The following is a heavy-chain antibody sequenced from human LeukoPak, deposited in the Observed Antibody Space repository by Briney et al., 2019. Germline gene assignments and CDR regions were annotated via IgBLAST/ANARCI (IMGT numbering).Heavy chain of an antibody. CDR3: ASSRGDGEKYSSSSFALFDY. V-gene: IGHV6-1*01. CDR2: TYYRSKWYK. J-gene: IGHJ4*02. Sequence: SQTLSLTCAISGDSVSSNSATWNWIRQSPSRGLEWLGRTYYRSKWYKYYAVSVKGRITINPDTSKNQFSLQLNSVTAADTAVYYCASSRGDGEKYSSSSFALFDYWGQGTLVTVSS. D-gene: IGHD6-6*01. CDR1: GDSVSSNSAT.